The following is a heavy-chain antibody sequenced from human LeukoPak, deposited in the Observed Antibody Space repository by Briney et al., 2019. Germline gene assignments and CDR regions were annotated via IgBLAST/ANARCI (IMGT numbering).Heavy chain of an antibody. CDR1: GGSISSYY. CDR2: IYYSGST. V-gene: IGHV4-59*01. Sequence: SETLSLTCTVSGGSISSYYWSWIRQPPGKGLEWIGYIYYSGSTNYNPSPKSRVTISVDTSKNQSCLKLSSVTAADTAVYYCARALTTIGYYYGMDGWGQGTTVTVSS. J-gene: IGHJ6*02. D-gene: IGHD4-17*01. CDR3: ARALTTIGYYYGMDG.